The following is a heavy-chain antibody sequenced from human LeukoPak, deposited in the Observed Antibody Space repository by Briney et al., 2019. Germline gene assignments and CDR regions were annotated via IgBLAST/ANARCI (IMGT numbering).Heavy chain of an antibody. Sequence: ASVKVSCKASGYTFTSYYMHWVRQAPGQGLEWMGWMNPNSGNTGYAQKFQGRVTITRNTSISTAYMELSSLRSEDTAVYYCARGSSVCSNDYWGQGTLVTVSS. J-gene: IGHJ4*02. CDR2: MNPNSGNT. CDR3: ARGSSVCSNDY. V-gene: IGHV1-8*03. CDR1: GYTFTSYY. D-gene: IGHD2-8*01.